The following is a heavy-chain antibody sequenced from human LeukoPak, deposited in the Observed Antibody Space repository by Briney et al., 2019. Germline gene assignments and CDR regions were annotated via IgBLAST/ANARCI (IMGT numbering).Heavy chain of an antibody. CDR3: ARVMTAMVMSYYYYYMDV. J-gene: IGHJ6*03. D-gene: IGHD5-18*01. CDR1: GGSISGYY. CDR2: IYYSGST. Sequence: SETLSLTCTVSGGSISGYYWSWIRQPPGKGLEWIGYIYYSGSTNYNPSLKSRVTISVDTSKNQFSLKLSSVTAADTAVYYCARVMTAMVMSYYYYYMDVWGKGTTVTVSS. V-gene: IGHV4-59*08.